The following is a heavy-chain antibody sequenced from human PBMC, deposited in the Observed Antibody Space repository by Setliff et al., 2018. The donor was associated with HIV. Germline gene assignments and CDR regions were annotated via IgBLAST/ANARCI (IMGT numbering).Heavy chain of an antibody. J-gene: IGHJ6*03. CDR2: INHSGST. Sequence: SETLSLTCAVYGGSFSGYSWGWIHQPPGKGLEWIGEINHSGSTNYNPSLKSRVTISVDTSKRQFSLNLTSVTAADTAVYYCARGPPAEDYYYYMDVWDKGTTVTVSS. V-gene: IGHV4-34*01. CDR1: GGSFSGYS. CDR3: ARGPPAEDYYYYMDV.